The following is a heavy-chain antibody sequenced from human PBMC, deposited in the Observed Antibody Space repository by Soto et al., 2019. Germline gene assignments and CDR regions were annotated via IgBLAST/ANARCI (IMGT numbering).Heavy chain of an antibody. CDR2: VSSSSSYI. J-gene: IGHJ4*02. CDR1: GFTFSSYS. V-gene: IGHV3-21*01. Sequence: EVQLVESGGGLVKPGGSLRLSCAASGFTFSSYSMNWVRQAPGTGLEWVSSVSSSSSYIHYADSVKGRCTISRGNAKNSLYLQMNNRRAENTAVYYCARYPSKPYYDIVTGYYTYLYYWGQGTLVTVSS. CDR3: ARYPSKPYYDIVTGYYTYLYY. D-gene: IGHD3-9*01.